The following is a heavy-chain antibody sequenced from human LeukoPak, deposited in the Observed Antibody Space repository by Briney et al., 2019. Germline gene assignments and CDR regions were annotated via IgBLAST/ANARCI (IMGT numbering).Heavy chain of an antibody. J-gene: IGHJ4*02. CDR3: ATCRGSSFDY. CDR1: GFTVSSNY. Sequence: GGSLGLSCAASGFTVSSNYMSWVRQAPGKGLEWVSIIYAGGSTDYADSVKGRFTISRDNSKNTLYLQMNSLRTEDTAVYYCATCRGSSFDYWGQGTLVTVSS. CDR2: IYAGGST. D-gene: IGHD1-26*01. V-gene: IGHV3-53*01.